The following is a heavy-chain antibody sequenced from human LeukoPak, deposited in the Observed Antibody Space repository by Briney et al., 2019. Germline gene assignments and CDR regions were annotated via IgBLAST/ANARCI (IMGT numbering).Heavy chain of an antibody. J-gene: IGHJ4*02. CDR2: ISYDGSNK. CDR1: GFTFSSYG. D-gene: IGHD2-2*01. CDR3: AKVGYCSSTSCSYFDY. Sequence: PGRSLGLSCAASGFTFSSYGMHWVRQAPGKGLEWVAVISYDGSNKYYADSVKGRFTISRDNSKNTLYLQMNSLRAEDTAVYYCAKVGYCSSTSCSYFDYWGQGTLVTVSS. V-gene: IGHV3-30*18.